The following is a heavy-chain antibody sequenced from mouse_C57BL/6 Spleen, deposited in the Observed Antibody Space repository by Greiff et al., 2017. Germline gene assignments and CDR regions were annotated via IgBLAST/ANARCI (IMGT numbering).Heavy chain of an antibody. J-gene: IGHJ4*01. CDR3: ARSRGNPFYAMDY. CDR2: INPNNGGT. CDR1: GYTFTDYN. Sequence: DVKLQESGPELVKPGASVKIPCKASGYTFTDYNMDWVKQSHGKSLEWIGDINPNNGGTIYNQKFKGKATLTVDKSSSTAYMELRSLTSEDTAVYYCARSRGNPFYAMDYWGQGTSVTVSS. D-gene: IGHD2-1*01. V-gene: IGHV1-18*01.